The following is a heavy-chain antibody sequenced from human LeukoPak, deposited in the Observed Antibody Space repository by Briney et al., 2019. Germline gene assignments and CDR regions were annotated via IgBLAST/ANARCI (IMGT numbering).Heavy chain of an antibody. D-gene: IGHD3-22*01. V-gene: IGHV3-21*01. J-gene: IGHJ4*02. CDR2: ISSSSSYI. CDR3: LRYMDYCDSSGSDY. CDR1: GFTFGSYS. Sequence: GGSLRLACSASGFTFGSYSMNSGRQAPGKGLEWVSSISSSSSYIYYADSVKGRFTISRDNAKNSLYLQMNSLRAEDTAVYYCLRYMDYCDSSGSDYWGQGTLVTVSS.